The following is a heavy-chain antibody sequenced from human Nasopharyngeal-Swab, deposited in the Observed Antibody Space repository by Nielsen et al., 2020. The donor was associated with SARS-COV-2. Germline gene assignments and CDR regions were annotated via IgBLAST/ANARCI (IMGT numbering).Heavy chain of an antibody. CDR1: GYTFTSYA. J-gene: IGHJ6*02. CDR2: INTNTGNP. V-gene: IGHV7-4-1*02. CDR3: ASPFHLGELSLFQDYYYYYGMDV. Sequence: ASVKVSCKASGYTFTSYAMNWVRQAPGQGLEWMGWINTNTGNPTYAQGFPGRFVFSLDTSVSTAYLQISSLKAEDTAVYYCASPFHLGELSLFQDYYYYYGMDVWGQGTTVTVSS. D-gene: IGHD3-16*02.